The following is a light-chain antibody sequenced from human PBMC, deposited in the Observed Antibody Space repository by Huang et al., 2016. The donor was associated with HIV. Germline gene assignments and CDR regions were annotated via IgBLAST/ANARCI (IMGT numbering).Light chain of an antibody. CDR3: MQGTHWPPYT. CDR1: QSLEYSDGNTY. CDR2: KVF. J-gene: IGKJ2*01. V-gene: IGKV2-30*01. Sequence: DVVMSQSPLSLPVTLGQSASIPCRSSQSLEYSDGNTYLNWFHQRPGQSPRRLIYKVFMRDSGVPDRFSGIGSGTDFTLKIRRVVAEDVGIYYSMQGTHWPPYTFGQGTKLEI.